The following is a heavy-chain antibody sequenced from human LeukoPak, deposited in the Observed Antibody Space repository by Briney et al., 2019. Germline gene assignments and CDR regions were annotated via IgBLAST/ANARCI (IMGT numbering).Heavy chain of an antibody. J-gene: IGHJ4*02. CDR1: GFIVSTYY. V-gene: IGHV3-53*01. Sequence: GGSLRLSCAASGFIVSTYYMSWVRQAPGKGLEWVSVLYSNGNTGYADSVKGRFTISRDNSKNSLYLQMHSLRADDTAVYYCARDPGAFGLGLIDFWGQGTLVTVSS. CDR3: ARDPGAFGLGLIDF. D-gene: IGHD3-10*01. CDR2: LYSNGNT.